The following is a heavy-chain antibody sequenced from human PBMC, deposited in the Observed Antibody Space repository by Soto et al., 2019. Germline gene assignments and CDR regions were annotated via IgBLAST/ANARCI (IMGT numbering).Heavy chain of an antibody. CDR1: GYTFTSYA. Sequence: GASVKVSCKASGYTFTSYAMHWVRQAPGQRLEWMGWINAGNGNTKYSQKFQGRVTITRDTSASTAYMELSSLRSEDTAVYYCARGNDYDFWSGYYSPQKYYGMDVWGQGTTVTVSS. CDR3: ARGNDYDFWSGYYSPQKYYGMDV. V-gene: IGHV1-3*01. CDR2: INAGNGNT. D-gene: IGHD3-3*01. J-gene: IGHJ6*02.